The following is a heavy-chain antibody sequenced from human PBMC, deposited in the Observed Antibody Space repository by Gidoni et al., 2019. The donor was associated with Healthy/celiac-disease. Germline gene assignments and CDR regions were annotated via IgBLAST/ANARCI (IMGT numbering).Heavy chain of an antibody. CDR3: AKDSGSGSYGYFDY. V-gene: IGHV3-30*18. D-gene: IGHD3-10*01. CDR2: ISYDGSNK. J-gene: IGHJ4*02. CDR1: GFTFSSYG. Sequence: QVQLVESGGGVVQPGRSLRLSCAASGFTFSSYGMHWVRQAPGKGLEWVAVISYDGSNKYYADSVKGRFTISRDNSKNTLYLQMNSLRAEDTAVYYCAKDSGSGSYGYFDYWGQGTLVTVSS.